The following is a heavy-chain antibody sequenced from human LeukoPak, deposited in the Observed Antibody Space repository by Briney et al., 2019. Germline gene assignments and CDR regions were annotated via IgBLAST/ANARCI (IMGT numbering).Heavy chain of an antibody. CDR1: GFTFSSYS. Sequence: PGGSLRLSCAASGFTFSSYSMNWVRQAPGKGLEWVSAISGSGGSTYYADSVKGRFTISRDNSKNTLYLQMNSLRAEDTAVYYCAKGSPANTAMVTEFDYWGQGTLVTVSS. J-gene: IGHJ4*02. D-gene: IGHD5-18*01. CDR3: AKGSPANTAMVTEFDY. CDR2: ISGSGGST. V-gene: IGHV3-23*01.